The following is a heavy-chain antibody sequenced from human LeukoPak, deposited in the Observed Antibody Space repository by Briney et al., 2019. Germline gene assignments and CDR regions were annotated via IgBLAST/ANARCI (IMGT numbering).Heavy chain of an antibody. V-gene: IGHV4-59*08. CDR3: ARGRITMVRGVIYTRAPFDY. J-gene: IGHJ4*02. CDR2: IYYSGST. D-gene: IGHD3-10*01. Sequence: SETLSLTCTVSGGSISSYYWSWIRQTPGKGLEWIGYIYYSGSTNYNPSLKSRVTISVDTSKNQFSLKLSSVTAADTAVYYCARGRITMVRGVIYTRAPFDYWGQGTLVTVSS. CDR1: GGSISSYY.